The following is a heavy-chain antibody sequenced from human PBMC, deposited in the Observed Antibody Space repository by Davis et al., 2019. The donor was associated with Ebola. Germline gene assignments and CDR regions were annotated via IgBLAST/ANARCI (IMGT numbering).Heavy chain of an antibody. Sequence: PGGSLRLSCTVSGGSISSYYWSWIRPPPGKGLEWIGYIYYSGSTHYNPSLKSRVTISVDTSKNQFSLKLSSVTAADTAVYYCATSRKAANHYYDSSGYGDYWGQGTLVTVSS. D-gene: IGHD3-22*01. V-gene: IGHV4-59*04. CDR3: ATSRKAANHYYDSSGYGDY. CDR1: GGSISSYY. CDR2: IYYSGST. J-gene: IGHJ4*02.